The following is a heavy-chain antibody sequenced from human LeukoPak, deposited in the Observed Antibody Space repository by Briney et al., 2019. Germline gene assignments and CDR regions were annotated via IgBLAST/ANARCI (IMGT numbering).Heavy chain of an antibody. V-gene: IGHV3-23*01. J-gene: IGHJ5*02. CDR2: ISGSGGST. CDR3: ARLTYYYDSSGYYPGNDNWFDP. D-gene: IGHD3-22*01. Sequence: PGGSLRLSCAASGFTFSSYAMSWVRQAPGKGLEWVSAISGSGGSTYYADSVKGRFTISRDNSKNTLYLQMNSLRAEDTAVYYCARLTYYYDSSGYYPGNDNWFDPWGQGTLVTVSS. CDR1: GFTFSSYA.